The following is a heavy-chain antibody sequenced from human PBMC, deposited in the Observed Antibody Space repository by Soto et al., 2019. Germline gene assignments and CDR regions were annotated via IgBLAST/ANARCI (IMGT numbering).Heavy chain of an antibody. V-gene: IGHV3-23*01. D-gene: IGHD5-18*01. J-gene: IGHJ6*02. Sequence: EVHLLESGGGLVQPGGSLRLSCAASGFKFSNYAMTWVRQAPGKGLEWVSSISGSDPGPYYADSVKGRFTISRDDANNTVFLHMTSLRGEDTAVYYCAKAYSTGLFYYFYGMDVWGLGTTVTVSS. CDR1: GFKFSNYA. CDR2: ISGSDPGP. CDR3: AKAYSTGLFYYFYGMDV.